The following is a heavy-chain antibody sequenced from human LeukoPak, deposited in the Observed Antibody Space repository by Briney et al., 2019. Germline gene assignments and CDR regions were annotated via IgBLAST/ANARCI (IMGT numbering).Heavy chain of an antibody. CDR2: ISSSSTYI. V-gene: IGHV3-21*01. Sequence: PGGSLRLSCAASGFTLTNYSMNWVRQAPGKGLEWVSSISSSSTYIYHADSVRGRFTISRDNAKNSLYLQMNSLRAEDTALYYCAREGTYYGSETFYYNGMDVWGQGTTVTVSS. J-gene: IGHJ6*02. CDR3: AREGTYYGSETFYYNGMDV. D-gene: IGHD3-10*01. CDR1: GFTLTNYS.